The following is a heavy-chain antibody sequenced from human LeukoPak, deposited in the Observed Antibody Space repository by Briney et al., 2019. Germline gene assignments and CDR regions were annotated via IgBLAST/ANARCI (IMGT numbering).Heavy chain of an antibody. CDR2: ISGSGGST. D-gene: IGHD2-15*01. CDR3: AKDTGGFTTLRRDVVGVPDY. V-gene: IGHV3-23*01. Sequence: GGSLRLSCAASGFTFSSYAMSWVRQAPGKGLEWVSAISGSGGSTYYADSVKGRFTISRDNSKNTLYLQMNSLRAEDTAVYYCAKDTGGFTTLRRDVVGVPDYWGQGTLVTVSS. CDR1: GFTFSSYA. J-gene: IGHJ4*02.